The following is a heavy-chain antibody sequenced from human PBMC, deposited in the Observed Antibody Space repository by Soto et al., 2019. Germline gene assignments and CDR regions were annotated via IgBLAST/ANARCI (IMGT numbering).Heavy chain of an antibody. CDR2: ISGSGGST. V-gene: IGHV3-23*01. Sequence: GGSLRLSCAASGFTFSSYAMSWVRQAPGKGLEWVSAISGSGGSTYYADSVKGRFTIYRDTSKNTLYLQGDSLRAADTAVYDCARDTDGLHYWGQGTLVTVSS. CDR3: ARDTDGLHY. J-gene: IGHJ4*02. CDR1: GFTFSSYA.